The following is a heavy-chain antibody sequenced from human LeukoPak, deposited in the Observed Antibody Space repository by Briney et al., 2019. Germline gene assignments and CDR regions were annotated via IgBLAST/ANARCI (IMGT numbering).Heavy chain of an antibody. CDR1: GLTVSSNY. CDR2: IYSGGST. D-gene: IGHD5-18*01. V-gene: IGHV3-66*02. CDR3: ARGGGYSNGFDY. Sequence: GSLRLSCTASGLTVSSNYMSWVRQAPGKGLEWVSVIYSGGSTYYADSVKGRFTISRDNSKNTLYLQMNSLRAEDTAVYYCARGGGYSNGFDYWGQGTLVTVSS. J-gene: IGHJ4*02.